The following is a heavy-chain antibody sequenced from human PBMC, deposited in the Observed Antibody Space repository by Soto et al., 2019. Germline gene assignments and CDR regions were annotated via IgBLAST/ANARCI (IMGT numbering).Heavy chain of an antibody. CDR2: ISYDGSNK. V-gene: IGHV3-30*03. J-gene: IGHJ4*02. CDR3: ATMVAAYDPFDN. CDR1: GFTFSNYA. Sequence: PGGSLRLSCAASGFTFSNYAMHWVRQAPGKGLEWMAFISYDGSNKYYTDSLEGRFTISRDNSKNTLYLQINSLRAEDTAVYYCATMVAAYDPFDNWGQGTLVTVSS. D-gene: IGHD2-15*01.